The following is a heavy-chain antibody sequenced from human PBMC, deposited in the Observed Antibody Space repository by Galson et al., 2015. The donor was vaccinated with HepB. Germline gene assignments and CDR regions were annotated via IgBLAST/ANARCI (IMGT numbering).Heavy chain of an antibody. Sequence: ETLSLTCAVYGGSFSGYYWSWIRQPPGKGLEWIGEINHSGSTNYNPSLKSRVTISVDTSKNQFSLKLSSVTAADTAVYYCARTTRYYYGSGSYYPNWGQGTLVTVSS. CDR1: GGSFSGYY. J-gene: IGHJ4*02. V-gene: IGHV4-34*01. CDR2: INHSGST. CDR3: ARTTRYYYGSGSYYPN. D-gene: IGHD3-10*01.